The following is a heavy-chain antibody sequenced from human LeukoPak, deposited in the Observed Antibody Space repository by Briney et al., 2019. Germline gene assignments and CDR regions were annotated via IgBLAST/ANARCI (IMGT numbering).Heavy chain of an antibody. Sequence: GGSLRLSCAASGFTFSSYWMNWVRQAPGKGLVWVSRIASDGSSTTYADSVKGRFSISRDNAKNTLYLQMNSLRAEDTAVYYCAREEYYDFWSGYYRYYYGMDVWGQGTTVTVSS. CDR1: GFTFSSYW. CDR2: IASDGSST. J-gene: IGHJ6*02. CDR3: AREEYYDFWSGYYRYYYGMDV. V-gene: IGHV3-74*01. D-gene: IGHD3-3*01.